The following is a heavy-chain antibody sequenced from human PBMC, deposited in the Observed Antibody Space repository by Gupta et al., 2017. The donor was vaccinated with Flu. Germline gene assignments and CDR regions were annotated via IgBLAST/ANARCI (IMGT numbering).Heavy chain of an antibody. J-gene: IGHJ4*02. V-gene: IGHV3-9*01. CDR1: GFTFDDYA. CDR2: SSLNSGSI. CDR3: AKDMVDTAMVLDLAFDY. D-gene: IGHD5-18*01. Sequence: EVQLVESGGGLVQPGRSLRLSLSASGFTFDDYAMHWVRQAPGKGLEWVSGSSLNSGSIGYADSVKGRVNISRDNAKNSLYLQMNSLRAEDTALYYCAKDMVDTAMVLDLAFDYWGQGTLVTVSS.